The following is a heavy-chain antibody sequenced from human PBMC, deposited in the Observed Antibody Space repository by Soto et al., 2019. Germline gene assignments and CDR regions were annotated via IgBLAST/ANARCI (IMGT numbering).Heavy chain of an antibody. V-gene: IGHV3-23*01. D-gene: IGHD4-17*01. CDR2: ISRSGDFT. CDR3: AKVVRPSSTTTQPVDY. Sequence: EVQLLESGGDLVQPGGSLRLSCAASGFSFSDYAMTWVRQAPGKGLQWVSGISRSGDFTYYADSVEGRFTISRDDSRNTLYLEVKILRAEDTAVYYCAKVVRPSSTTTQPVDYWGQGTLVTVSS. CDR1: GFSFSDYA. J-gene: IGHJ4*02.